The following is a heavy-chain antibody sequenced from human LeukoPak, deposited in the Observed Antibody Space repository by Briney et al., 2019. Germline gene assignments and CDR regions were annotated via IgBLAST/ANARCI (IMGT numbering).Heavy chain of an antibody. Sequence: GGSLRLSCAASGFTFSTYGMSWVRQAPGRGLEWVSGINWSGARAGHADSVKGRFTISRDNAKNSLFLQMNSLRAEDTALYYCARDRGGTYMYFQHWGQGTLVTVSS. J-gene: IGHJ1*01. CDR1: GFTFSTYG. CDR2: INWSGARA. CDR3: ARDRGGTYMYFQH. D-gene: IGHD1-1*01. V-gene: IGHV3-20*04.